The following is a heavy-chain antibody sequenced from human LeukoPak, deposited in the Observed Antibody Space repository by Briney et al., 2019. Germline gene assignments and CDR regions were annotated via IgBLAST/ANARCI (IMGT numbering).Heavy chain of an antibody. Sequence: GGSLRLSCAASGFTFSSYIMNWVRQAPGKGLEWVSSISSSSSYIYYADSVKGRFTISRDNAKNSLYLQMNSLRAEDTAVYYCARDKAGSGIRDYWGQGTLVTVSS. CDR1: GFTFSSYI. CDR3: ARDKAGSGIRDY. D-gene: IGHD3-10*01. V-gene: IGHV3-21*01. CDR2: ISSSSSYI. J-gene: IGHJ4*02.